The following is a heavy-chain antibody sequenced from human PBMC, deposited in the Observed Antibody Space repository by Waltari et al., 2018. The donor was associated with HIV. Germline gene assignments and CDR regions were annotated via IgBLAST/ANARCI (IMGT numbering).Heavy chain of an antibody. D-gene: IGHD6-6*01. CDR2: IYYSGST. J-gene: IGHJ4*02. CDR1: GGSISSSSYY. CDR3: ARDGDSSSSYDY. Sequence: QLQLQESGPGLVKPSETLSLTCTVSGGSISSSSYYWGGIRQPPGKGLEWIGSIYYSGSTYYNPSLKSRVTISVDTSKNQFSLKLSSVTAADTAVYYCARDGDSSSSYDYWGQGTLVTVSS. V-gene: IGHV4-39*07.